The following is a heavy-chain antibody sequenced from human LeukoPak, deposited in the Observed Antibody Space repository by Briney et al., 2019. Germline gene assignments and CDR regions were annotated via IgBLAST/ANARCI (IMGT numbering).Heavy chain of an antibody. V-gene: IGHV1-58*02. D-gene: IGHD6-19*01. CDR1: GFTFTSSA. CDR2: IVVGSGNT. CDR3: AADPQGSSGWYMDNWLDP. J-gene: IGHJ5*02. Sequence: SVKVSCKASGFTFTSSAMQWVRQARGQRLEWIGWIVVGSGNTNYAQKFQERVTITRDMSTSTAYMELSSLRSEDTAVYYCAADPQGSSGWYMDNWLDPWGQGTLVTVSS.